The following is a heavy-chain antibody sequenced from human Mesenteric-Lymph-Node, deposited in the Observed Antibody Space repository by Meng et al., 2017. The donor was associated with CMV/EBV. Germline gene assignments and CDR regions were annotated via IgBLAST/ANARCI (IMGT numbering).Heavy chain of an antibody. D-gene: IGHD1-26*01. CDR2: IVPIYGSP. CDR1: GPYFSTYS. CDR3: ARAWEGRNLVGRVFDY. V-gene: IGHV1-69*01. Sequence: SGPYFSTYSINWVRQAPGHGLEWLGGIVPIYGSPQYANKFQDRVKITADEPTATVYMELSSLRSEDTAVYYCARAWEGRNLVGRVFDYWGQGTLVTVSS. J-gene: IGHJ4*02.